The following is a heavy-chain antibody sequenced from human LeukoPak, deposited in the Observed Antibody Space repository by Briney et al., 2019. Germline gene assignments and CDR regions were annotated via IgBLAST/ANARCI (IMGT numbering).Heavy chain of an antibody. CDR2: INHSGST. CDR1: GGSFSGYY. J-gene: IGHJ6*02. Sequence: PSETLSLTCAVYGGSFSGYYWSWIRQPPGKGLEWIGEINHSGSTNYNPSLKSRVTISVDTSKNQFSLKLSSVTAADTAVYYCARTGIAVYYYYYGMDVWGQGTTVTVSS. CDR3: ARTGIAVYYYYYGMDV. V-gene: IGHV4-34*01. D-gene: IGHD6-19*01.